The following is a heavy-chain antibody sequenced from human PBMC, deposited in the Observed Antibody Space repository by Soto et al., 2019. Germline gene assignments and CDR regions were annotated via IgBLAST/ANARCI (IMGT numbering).Heavy chain of an antibody. CDR1: GYTFSNYG. Sequence: QVQLVQSGAEVKKPGASVKVSCKASGYTFSNYGISWVRQAPGQGPEWMGWISGYNGNTTYAQSLQGRVTMTTDPSTGIAYMELRSLRYDDTAVYYCARGGSSWSAEYYQHCGHGTLVIVSS. CDR3: ARGGSSWSAEYYQH. D-gene: IGHD6-13*01. J-gene: IGHJ1*01. CDR2: ISGYNGNT. V-gene: IGHV1-18*01.